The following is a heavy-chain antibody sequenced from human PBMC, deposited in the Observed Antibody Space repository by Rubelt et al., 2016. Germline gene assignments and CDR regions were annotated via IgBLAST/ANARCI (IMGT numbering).Heavy chain of an antibody. CDR2: ISSSSSYM. CDR3: ARDWGAADFDY. CDR1: GFTFSSYS. D-gene: IGHD3-16*01. J-gene: IGHJ4*02. V-gene: IGHV3-21*01. Sequence: VQLVESGGGVVQPGRSLRLSCAASGFTFSSYSMNWVRQAPGKGLEWVSSISSSSSYMYYADSVKGRFTISRDNAKSSLYLRMNSLRAEDTAVYYCARDWGAADFDYWGQGTLVTVSS.